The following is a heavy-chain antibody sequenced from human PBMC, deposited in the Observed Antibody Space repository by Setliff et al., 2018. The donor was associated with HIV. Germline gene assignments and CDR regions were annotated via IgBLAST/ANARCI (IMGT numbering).Heavy chain of an antibody. CDR3: ARGPPFAY. CDR2: IYYSGST. Sequence: SETLSLTCTVSDGSFSSDYWTWIRQTPGKGLEWIGYIYYSGSTKYNPSLTSRVTISEDTSRDQFFLKLTSVTADDTGIYYCARGPPFAYWGQGLLVTVSS. V-gene: IGHV4-59*12. J-gene: IGHJ4*02. CDR1: DGSFSSDY.